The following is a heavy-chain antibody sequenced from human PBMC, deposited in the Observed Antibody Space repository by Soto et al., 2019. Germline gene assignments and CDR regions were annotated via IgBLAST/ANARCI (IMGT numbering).Heavy chain of an antibody. D-gene: IGHD1-26*01. CDR1: GFSLTTSEMS. V-gene: IGHV2-70*01. CDR2: IDWDDDK. Sequence: SGPTLVNPTETLTVTCSVSGFSLTTSEMSVSWLRQPPGKALEWLALIDWDDDKYYITSLETRLTVSRDTSKNQVVLTMTNMDPVDTATYFCARIGLYSANGMDVWGQGT. CDR3: ARIGLYSANGMDV. J-gene: IGHJ6*02.